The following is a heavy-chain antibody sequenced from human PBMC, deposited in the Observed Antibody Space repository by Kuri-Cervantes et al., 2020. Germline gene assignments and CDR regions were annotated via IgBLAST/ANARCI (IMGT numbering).Heavy chain of an antibody. CDR2: ISGSGGST. D-gene: IGHD5/OR15-5a*01. CDR1: GFIFSIYA. J-gene: IGHJ6*02. V-gene: IGHV3-23*01. Sequence: GESLKISCAASGFIFSIYAMSWVRQAPGKGLEWVSVISGSGGSTYYADSVKGRFTISRDNSKNTLYLQMNSLRAEDTAVYYCAKDRSTFDPKYYYYYYGTDVWGQGTTVTVSS. CDR3: AKDRSTFDPKYYYYYYGTDV.